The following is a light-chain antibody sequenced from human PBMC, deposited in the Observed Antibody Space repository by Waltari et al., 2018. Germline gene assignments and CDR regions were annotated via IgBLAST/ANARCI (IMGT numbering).Light chain of an antibody. Sequence: EIVLTQSPGTLSLSPGESATLSCRTSQSVTRALAWYQQKPGQAPRLRIYGASNRATGIPDRFSGSGSGTDFSLTISSLEPEDFAVYYCQHYLRLPVTFGQGTKVEFK. CDR3: QHYLRLPVT. V-gene: IGKV3-20*01. CDR2: GAS. CDR1: QSVTRA. J-gene: IGKJ1*01.